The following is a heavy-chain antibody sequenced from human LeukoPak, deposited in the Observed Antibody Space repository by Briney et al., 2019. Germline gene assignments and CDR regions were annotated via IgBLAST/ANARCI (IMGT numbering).Heavy chain of an antibody. J-gene: IGHJ4*02. CDR1: GGSISSYY. CDR2: IYYSGST. D-gene: IGHD6-13*01. V-gene: IGHV4-59*01. CDR3: ARVRGGSWYIDY. Sequence: SETLSLTCTVSGGSISSYYWSWIRQPPGKGLEWIGYIYYSGSTNYNPSLKSRVTTSVDTSKNQFSLKLSSVTAADTAVYYCARVRGGSWYIDYWGQGTLVTVSS.